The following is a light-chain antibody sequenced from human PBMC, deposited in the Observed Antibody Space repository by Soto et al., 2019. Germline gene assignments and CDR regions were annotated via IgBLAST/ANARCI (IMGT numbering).Light chain of an antibody. CDR1: QSISSW. CDR2: KAS. Sequence: EIQMTQSPATLSASVGDRVTITCRASQSISSWLAWYQQKPGKAPKLLIYKASSLASGVPSRFSGSGSGTDFTLTISGLQHDDFATYYCQQYNSWWTFGQGTQLEIK. J-gene: IGKJ2*02. V-gene: IGKV1-5*03. CDR3: QQYNSWWT.